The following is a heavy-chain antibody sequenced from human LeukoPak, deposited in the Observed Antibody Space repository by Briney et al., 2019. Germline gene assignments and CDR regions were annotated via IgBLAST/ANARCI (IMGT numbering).Heavy chain of an antibody. CDR1: GGSFSGFY. V-gene: IGHV4-34*01. CDR3: ARLYTWFDP. J-gene: IGHJ5*02. CDR2: INHSGST. Sequence: PETLSLTCAVYGGSFSGFYWSWSREPPGKGLEWIGEINHSGSTNYNPSLKSRVTISVDTSKNQFSLKLSSVTAADTAVYYCARLYTWFDPWGQGTLVTVSS.